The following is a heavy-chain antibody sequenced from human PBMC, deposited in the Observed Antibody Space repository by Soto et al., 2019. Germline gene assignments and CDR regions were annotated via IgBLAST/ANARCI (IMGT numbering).Heavy chain of an antibody. CDR2: MNPNSGNT. V-gene: IGHV1-8*01. CDR1: GYTFTSYD. Sequence: QVQLVQSGAEVKKPGASVKVSCKASGYTFTSYDINWVRQATGQGLEWMGWMNPNSGNTGYAQKFQGRVTMTRNISISTAYMELSSLRSEDTAVYYCARGNGRGFLEWFPYDYWGQGTLVTVSS. D-gene: IGHD3-3*01. J-gene: IGHJ4*02. CDR3: ARGNGRGFLEWFPYDY.